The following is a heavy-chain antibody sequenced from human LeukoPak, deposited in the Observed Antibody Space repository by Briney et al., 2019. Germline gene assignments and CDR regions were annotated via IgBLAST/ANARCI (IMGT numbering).Heavy chain of an antibody. J-gene: IGHJ4*02. CDR3: AKGARYDSSGYHPSFFDY. V-gene: IGHV3-30*04. CDR1: GFTFSSYA. D-gene: IGHD3-22*01. CDR2: ISYDGSNK. Sequence: GGSLRLSCAASGFTFSSYAMHWVRQAPGKGLEWVAVISYDGSNKYYADSVKGRFTISRDNSKSTLYLQMNSLRAEDTAVYYCAKGARYDSSGYHPSFFDYWGQGTLVTVSS.